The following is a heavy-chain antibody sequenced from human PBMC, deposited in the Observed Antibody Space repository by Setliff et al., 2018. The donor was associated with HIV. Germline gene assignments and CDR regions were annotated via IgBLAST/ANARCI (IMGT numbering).Heavy chain of an antibody. J-gene: IGHJ4*02. Sequence: PSETLSLTCVVSGNSISSGYYWGWVRQPPGKGLEWIGSIYHTGSTYYNPSLKGRFTISRDNAKNSLFLQLNSLRAEDAAVYYCARDGAYNIFTGLVAFDYWGQGTLVTVSS. CDR2: IYHTGST. CDR1: GNSISSGYY. CDR3: ARDGAYNIFTGLVAFDY. D-gene: IGHD3-9*01. V-gene: IGHV4-38-2*02.